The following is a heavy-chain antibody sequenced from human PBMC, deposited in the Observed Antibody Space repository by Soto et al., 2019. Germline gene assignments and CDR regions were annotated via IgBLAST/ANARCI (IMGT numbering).Heavy chain of an antibody. CDR2: INPSGGST. CDR1: GYTFAGSY. CDR3: ARGRMTGTTYGAFDI. V-gene: IGHV1-46*01. D-gene: IGHD1-1*01. Sequence: ASVKVSCKASGYTFAGSYMHWVRQAPGQGLEWMGIINPSGGSTSYEQKFQGRVTMTRDTSTSTVYMELSSLRSEDTAVYYCARGRMTGTTYGAFDIWGQGTMVTVS. J-gene: IGHJ3*02.